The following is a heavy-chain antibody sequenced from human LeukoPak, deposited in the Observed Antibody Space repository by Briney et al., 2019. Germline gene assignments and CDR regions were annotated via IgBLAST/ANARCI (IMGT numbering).Heavy chain of an antibody. J-gene: IGHJ4*02. CDR3: VLWDDY. D-gene: IGHD2-2*01. V-gene: IGHV3-30*03. CDR2: ISYDGSNK. Sequence: PGGSLRLSCAASGFTFSSYGMHWVRQAPGKGLEWVAVISYDGSNKYYADSVKGRFTISRDNSKNTLYLQMNSLRAEDTAVYYCVLWDDYWGQGTLVTVSS. CDR1: GFTFSSYG.